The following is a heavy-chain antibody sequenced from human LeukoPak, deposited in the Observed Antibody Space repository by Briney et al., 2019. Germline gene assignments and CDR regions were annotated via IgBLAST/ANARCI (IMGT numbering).Heavy chain of an antibody. Sequence: PSETLSLTCAVYGGSFSGYYWSWIRQPPGKGLEWIGEINHSGSTNYNPSLKSRVTISVDTSKNQFSLKLSSVAAADTAVYYCARVRGYSYGSFDYWGQGTLVTVSS. V-gene: IGHV4-34*01. CDR1: GGSFSGYY. D-gene: IGHD5-18*01. CDR2: INHSGST. J-gene: IGHJ4*02. CDR3: ARVRGYSYGSFDY.